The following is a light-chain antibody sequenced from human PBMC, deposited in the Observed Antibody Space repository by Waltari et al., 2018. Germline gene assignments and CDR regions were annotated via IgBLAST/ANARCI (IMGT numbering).Light chain of an antibody. J-gene: IGLJ1*01. Sequence: QSALTQPASVSGSPGQSITISCTGTSSDVGGYSFVSWYQQHPGKVPKLIIYDVTNRPSGLSNRFSGSKSGNTASLTISGLQAEDEADYYCSSYTTSSTYVFGTGTKVTVL. V-gene: IGLV2-14*03. CDR2: DVT. CDR1: SSDVGGYSF. CDR3: SSYTTSSTYV.